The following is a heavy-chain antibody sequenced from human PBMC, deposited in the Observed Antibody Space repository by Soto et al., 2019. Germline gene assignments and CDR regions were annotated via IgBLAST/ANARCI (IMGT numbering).Heavy chain of an antibody. CDR2: INPSGGST. V-gene: IGHV1-46*01. Sequence: ASVKVSCKASGYTFTSYYMHWVRQAPGQGLEWMGIINPSGGSTSYAQKFQGRVTMTRDTSTSTVYMELSSLRSEDTAVYYCARDFGTEGYVLRPKPQNYYYYGMDVWGQGTTVTVSS. J-gene: IGHJ6*02. D-gene: IGHD3-16*01. CDR3: ARDFGTEGYVLRPKPQNYYYYGMDV. CDR1: GYTFTSYY.